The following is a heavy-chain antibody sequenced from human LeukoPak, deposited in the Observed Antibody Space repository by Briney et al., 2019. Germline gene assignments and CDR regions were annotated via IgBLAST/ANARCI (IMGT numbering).Heavy chain of an antibody. Sequence: RGGSLRLFCAVSGFSFSSYEMNWARQAPGKGLEGVSYISTSGSTIYYADSVKGRYTFSRDNAKNLLYMQMNSLRADDAAVYYSAKDFPHYYESSHGMDAWGQGTTVTVSS. D-gene: IGHD3-22*01. CDR3: AKDFPHYYESSHGMDA. V-gene: IGHV3-48*03. CDR1: GFSFSSYE. CDR2: ISTSGSTI. J-gene: IGHJ6*02.